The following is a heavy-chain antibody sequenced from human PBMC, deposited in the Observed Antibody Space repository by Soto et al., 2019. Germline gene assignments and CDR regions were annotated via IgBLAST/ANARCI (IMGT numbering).Heavy chain of an antibody. J-gene: IGHJ4*02. D-gene: IGHD3-22*01. Sequence: QVQLVQSGAEEKKPGASVKVSCKASGYTFTSYAMHWVRQAPGQRIEWMGWINAGNGNTKYSQKCQGRVTITRDTSASTAYMELSSLRSEDTAVYYCARSSGYYLIDDYWGQGNLVTVSS. V-gene: IGHV1-3*05. CDR3: ARSSGYYLIDDY. CDR1: GYTFTSYA. CDR2: INAGNGNT.